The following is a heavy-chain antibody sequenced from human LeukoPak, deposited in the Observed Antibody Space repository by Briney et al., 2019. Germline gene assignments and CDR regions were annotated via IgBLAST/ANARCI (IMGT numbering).Heavy chain of an antibody. CDR2: IYTSGST. CDR3: ARGAGTSAYYYDSSGYYYVLFDY. J-gene: IGHJ4*02. CDR1: GGSISSYY. V-gene: IGHV4-4*07. Sequence: SETLSLTCTVSGGSISSYYWSWIRQPAGKGLEWIGRIYTSGSTNYNPSLKSRVTISVDTSKNQFSLKLSSVTAADTAVYYCARGAGTSAYYYDSSGYYYVLFDYWGQGTLVTVSS. D-gene: IGHD3-22*01.